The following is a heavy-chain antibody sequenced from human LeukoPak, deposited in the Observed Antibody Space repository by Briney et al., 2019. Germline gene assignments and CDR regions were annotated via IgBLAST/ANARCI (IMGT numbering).Heavy chain of an antibody. V-gene: IGHV3-7*01. CDR1: GLTFSTYW. Sequence: GGYLRLSCEVSGLTFSTYWMTWVRQAPGKGLEWVASINQNGREKYYVDSVKGRLTISRDNAKDSLYLQMNSLRDEDTAVYYCARSLGDDWGQGTLVTVSS. D-gene: IGHD3-16*01. CDR3: ARSLGDD. CDR2: INQNGREK. J-gene: IGHJ4*02.